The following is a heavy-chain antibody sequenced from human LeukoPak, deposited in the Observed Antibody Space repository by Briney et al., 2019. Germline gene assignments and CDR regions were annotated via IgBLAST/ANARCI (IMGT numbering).Heavy chain of an antibody. CDR1: GFTFSSYA. CDR3: AKDAGGDRDFDY. Sequence: GGSLRLSCAASGFTFSSYAMSWVRQAPGKGLEWVSAISGSGGSTYYADSVKGRFTISRDNSKSTLYMQMNSLRAEDTAVYYCAKDAGGDRDFDYWGQGTLVTVSS. V-gene: IGHV3-23*01. J-gene: IGHJ4*02. D-gene: IGHD4-17*01. CDR2: ISGSGGST.